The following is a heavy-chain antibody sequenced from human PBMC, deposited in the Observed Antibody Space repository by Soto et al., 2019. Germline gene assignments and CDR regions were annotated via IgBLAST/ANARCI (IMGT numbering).Heavy chain of an antibody. V-gene: IGHV3-74*01. D-gene: IGHD1-26*01. J-gene: IGHJ3*01. Sequence: EVQLVESGGGLVRPGGSLRLSCAASGFTFSYYWMHWVRQAPGKGLVWVSRIHSDGSRTTYADFVKGRFIISRDNARNTVDLQMNSVRVEDTALYYCARGDRGAFDLWGQGTVVTVSS. CDR3: ARGDRGAFDL. CDR1: GFTFSYYW. CDR2: IHSDGSRT.